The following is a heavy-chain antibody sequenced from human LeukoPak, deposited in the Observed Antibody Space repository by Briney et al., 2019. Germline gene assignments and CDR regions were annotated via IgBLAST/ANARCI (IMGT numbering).Heavy chain of an antibody. CDR1: GGSINSGNYY. Sequence: KLSQTLSLTCTVSGGSINSGNYYWSWLRQPAGKGLEWIGYIYYSGSTNYNPSLKSRVTISVDTSKNQFSLKLSSVTAADTAVYYCARGPGSSYYPYYYMDVWGKGTTVTVSS. J-gene: IGHJ6*03. CDR2: IYYSGST. V-gene: IGHV4-61*10. CDR3: ARGPGSSYYPYYYMDV. D-gene: IGHD1-1*01.